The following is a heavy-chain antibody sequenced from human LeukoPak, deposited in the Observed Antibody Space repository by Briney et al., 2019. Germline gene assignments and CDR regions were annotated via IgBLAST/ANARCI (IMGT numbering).Heavy chain of an antibody. CDR3: ARGLYYYDSSGYPD. D-gene: IGHD3-22*01. J-gene: IGHJ4*02. V-gene: IGHV3-30*02. Sequence: GGSLRLSCAASGFTFSNYGMHWVRQAPGKGLEWVAFIRYDGSNEYYADSVKGRFTISRDNFKNTLYLQMNSLRTEDTAVYYCARGLYYYDSSGYPDWGQGTLVTVSS. CDR1: GFTFSNYG. CDR2: IRYDGSNE.